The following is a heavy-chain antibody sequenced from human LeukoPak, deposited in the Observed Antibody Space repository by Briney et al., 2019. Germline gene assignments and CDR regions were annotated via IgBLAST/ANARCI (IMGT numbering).Heavy chain of an antibody. CDR3: ASPSGIAAAGRDYYYYMDV. V-gene: IGHV1-46*01. CDR2: INPSGGST. J-gene: IGHJ6*03. Sequence: ASVKVSCKASGYTFTTDYIHWVRQAPGQGLEWMGIINPSGGSTTYAQKFQGRVTITTDESTSTAYMELSSLRSEDTAVYYCASPSGIAAAGRDYYYYMDVWGKGTTVTVSS. CDR1: GYTFTTDY. D-gene: IGHD6-13*01.